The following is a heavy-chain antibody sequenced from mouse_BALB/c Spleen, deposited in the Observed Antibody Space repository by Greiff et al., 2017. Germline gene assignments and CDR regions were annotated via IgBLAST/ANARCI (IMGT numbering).Heavy chain of an antibody. D-gene: IGHD2-1*01. Sequence: EVKLMESGPSLVKPSQTLSLTCSVTGDSITSGYWNWIRKFPGNKLEYMGYISYSGSTYYNPSLKSRISITRDTSKNQYYLQLNSVTTEDTATYYCAREGMDDGNLFAYWGQGTLVTVSA. CDR3: AREGMDDGNLFAY. J-gene: IGHJ3*01. V-gene: IGHV3-8*02. CDR1: GDSITSGY. CDR2: ISYSGST.